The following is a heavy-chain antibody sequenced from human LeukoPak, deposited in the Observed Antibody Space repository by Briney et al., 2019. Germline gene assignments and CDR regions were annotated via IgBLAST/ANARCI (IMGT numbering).Heavy chain of an antibody. Sequence: PSQTLSLTCAISGDSVSSNSVAWVWFRQSPSRGLEWLGRTYYRSKWSTDYAVSVKSRITINPDTSKNQFSLQLNSVTPGDTAVYFCARYSSSSKWFDPWGQGTLVTVSS. CDR1: GDSVSSNSVA. V-gene: IGHV6-1*01. D-gene: IGHD6-6*01. CDR2: TYYRSKWST. CDR3: ARYSSSSKWFDP. J-gene: IGHJ5*02.